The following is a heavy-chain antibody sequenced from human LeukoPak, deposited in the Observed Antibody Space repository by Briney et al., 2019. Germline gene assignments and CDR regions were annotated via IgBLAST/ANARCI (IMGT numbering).Heavy chain of an antibody. Sequence: PGGSLRLSCAASGFTFSSYAMHWVRQAPGKGLEWVAVISYDGSNKYYADSVKGRFTISRDNSKNTLYLQMNSLRAEDTAVYYCARESVRFPYYFDYWGQGTLVTVSS. CDR3: ARESVRFPYYFDY. D-gene: IGHD3-10*01. V-gene: IGHV3-30-3*01. CDR1: GFTFSSYA. CDR2: ISYDGSNK. J-gene: IGHJ4*02.